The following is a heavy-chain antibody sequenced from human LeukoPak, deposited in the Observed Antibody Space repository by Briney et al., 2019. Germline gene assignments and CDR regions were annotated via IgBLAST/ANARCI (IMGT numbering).Heavy chain of an antibody. J-gene: IGHJ4*02. CDR2: INPSGGST. Sequence: ASVKVSCKASGYTFTSYYMHWGRQAPGQGLERMGIINPSGGSTSYAQKFQGRVTMTRDTSTSTFYMELSSLRPENTAVYYCATLRDTADYWGQGTLVTVSS. CDR3: ATLRDTADY. D-gene: IGHD2-21*02. CDR1: GYTFTSYY. V-gene: IGHV1-46*01.